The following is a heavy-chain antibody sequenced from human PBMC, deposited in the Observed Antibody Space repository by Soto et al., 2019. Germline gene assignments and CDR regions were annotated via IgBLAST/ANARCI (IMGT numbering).Heavy chain of an antibody. V-gene: IGHV1-18*04. CDR3: ARLGYCSSTSCSRSSYYYGMDV. CDR1: GDTFTSYG. J-gene: IGHJ6*02. Sequence: ASVEVSCKASGDTFTSYGISCVRRAPGQVLEWMGWISAYNGNTNYAQKLQGRVTMTTDTSTSTAYMELRSLRSDDTAVYYCARLGYCSSTSCSRSSYYYGMDVWGQGTTVTSP. CDR2: ISAYNGNT. D-gene: IGHD2-2*01.